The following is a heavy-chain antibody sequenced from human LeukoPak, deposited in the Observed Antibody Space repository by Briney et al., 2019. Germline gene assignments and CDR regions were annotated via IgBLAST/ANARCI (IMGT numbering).Heavy chain of an antibody. V-gene: IGHV1-69*04. D-gene: IGHD3-16*01. CDR1: GGTFSSYA. J-gene: IGHJ4*02. CDR3: ARGTGGAYYFDY. CDR2: IIPIFGIA. Sequence: SVKVSCKASGGTFSSYAISWVRQAPGQGLEWMGRIIPIFGIANYAQKFQGRVTITADKSTSTAYMELSSLRSEDTAVYYCARGTGGAYYFDYWGQGALVTVSS.